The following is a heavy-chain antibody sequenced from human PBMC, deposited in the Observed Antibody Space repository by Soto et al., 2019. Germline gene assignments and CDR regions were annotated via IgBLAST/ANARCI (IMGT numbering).Heavy chain of an antibody. CDR3: ALTTSLQWYYMDV. CDR1: GDSVSSNSAA. J-gene: IGHJ6*03. D-gene: IGHD4-4*01. Sequence: QVPLQQSGPELVRPSQTLSLTCAISGDSVSSNSAAWNWIRQSPSRGLEWLGRTYYRSRWYNDYSVSVKSLISVNPHTSKTLFSLHLNSVTPEDTAVYFFALTTSLQWYYMDVWDKGTTVTVSS. V-gene: IGHV6-1*01. CDR2: TYYRSRWYN.